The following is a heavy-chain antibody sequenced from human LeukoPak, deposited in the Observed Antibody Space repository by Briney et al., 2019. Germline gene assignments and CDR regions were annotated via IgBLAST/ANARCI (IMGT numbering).Heavy chain of an antibody. Sequence: GGSLRLSCAASGFTFSSYSLKWVRQAPGKGLEWVSSISSSTIYIYYADSVKGRFPISRDNAKNSLYLQMNRLRAEDTAVYYCARDISGWLDYWGQGTLVTVSS. D-gene: IGHD6-19*01. CDR3: ARDISGWLDY. J-gene: IGHJ4*02. V-gene: IGHV3-21*01. CDR1: GFTFSSYS. CDR2: ISSSTIYI.